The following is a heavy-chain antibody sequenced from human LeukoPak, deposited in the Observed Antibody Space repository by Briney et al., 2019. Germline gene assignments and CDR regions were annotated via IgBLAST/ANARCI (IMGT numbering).Heavy chain of an antibody. CDR3: ARGSFWGSSWYDYYYGMDV. CDR1: GGTFSSYA. J-gene: IGHJ6*02. Sequence: SVKVSCKASGGTFSSYAISWVRQAPGQGLEWMGGIIPIFGTANYAQKFQGRVTITADESTSTAYMELSSLRSEDTAVYYCARGSFWGSSWYDYYYGMDVWGQGTTVTVSS. CDR2: IIPIFGTA. D-gene: IGHD6-13*01. V-gene: IGHV1-69*13.